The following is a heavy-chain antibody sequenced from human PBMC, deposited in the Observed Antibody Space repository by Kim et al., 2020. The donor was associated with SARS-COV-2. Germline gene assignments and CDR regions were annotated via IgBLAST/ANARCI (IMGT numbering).Heavy chain of an antibody. CDR2: IYYSGSA. V-gene: IGHV4-59*01. Sequence: SETLSLTCTVSGGSINSYYWTWIRQPPGKRLECIGYIYYSGSADYNPSLKSRVTISVDTSRNQFSLKLSSVTAADTAIYYCVRGRPYNWNDFDYWGQGTL. J-gene: IGHJ4*02. D-gene: IGHD1-1*01. CDR3: VRGRPYNWNDFDY. CDR1: GGSINSYY.